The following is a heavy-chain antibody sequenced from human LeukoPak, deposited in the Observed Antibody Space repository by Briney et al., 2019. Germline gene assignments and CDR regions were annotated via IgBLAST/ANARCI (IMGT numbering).Heavy chain of an antibody. J-gene: IGHJ4*02. Sequence: GGSLRLSCVVSGSTISGNWMHWVRQAPGKGPVWVSRISADGRTTNYADSVKGRFTISRDNAKNALYLQMNTLSAEDTAVYYCARINPSLWGQGIRVTVSS. V-gene: IGHV3-74*01. CDR1: GSTISGNW. CDR3: ARINPSL. D-gene: IGHD3-10*01. CDR2: ISADGRTT.